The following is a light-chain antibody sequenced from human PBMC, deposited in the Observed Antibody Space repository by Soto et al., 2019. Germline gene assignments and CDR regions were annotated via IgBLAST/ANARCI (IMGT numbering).Light chain of an antibody. Sequence: EIVLTQSPGTLSLSPGERATLSCRASQSINSRYLAWYQQKPGQAPRLLIYGASSMSTGIPDRFSGSGSGTDFTLTISRLKPEEFAVYYCQQFGSSPGFTFGPETIVDIK. V-gene: IGKV3-20*01. CDR3: QQFGSSPGFT. CDR2: GAS. CDR1: QSINSRY. J-gene: IGKJ3*01.